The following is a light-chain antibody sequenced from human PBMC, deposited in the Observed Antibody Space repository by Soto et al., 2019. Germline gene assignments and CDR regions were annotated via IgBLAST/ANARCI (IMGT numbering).Light chain of an antibody. CDR3: MQALQTPT. CDR1: QSLLHRNGYNY. Sequence: DIVMTQSPLSLPVTPGEPASISCRSSQSLLHRNGYNYLDWYLQKPGQSPQLLIYLGSNRASGVADRFSGSGSGTDFTLNISRVEAEDVGVYYCMQALQTPTFGGGTKVEMK. J-gene: IGKJ4*01. CDR2: LGS. V-gene: IGKV2-28*01.